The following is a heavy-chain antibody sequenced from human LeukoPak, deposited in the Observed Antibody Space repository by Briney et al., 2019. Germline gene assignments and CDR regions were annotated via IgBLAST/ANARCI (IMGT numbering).Heavy chain of an antibody. Sequence: GGSLRLSCAASGFTFSGYAMSWVRQAPGKGLEWVSAISGSGGSTYYADSVKGRFTISRDNSKNTLYLQMNSLRAEDTAVYYCASSRGYSYGEDYWDQGTLVTVSS. V-gene: IGHV3-23*01. CDR2: ISGSGGST. J-gene: IGHJ4*02. CDR3: ASSRGYSYGEDY. D-gene: IGHD5-18*01. CDR1: GFTFSGYA.